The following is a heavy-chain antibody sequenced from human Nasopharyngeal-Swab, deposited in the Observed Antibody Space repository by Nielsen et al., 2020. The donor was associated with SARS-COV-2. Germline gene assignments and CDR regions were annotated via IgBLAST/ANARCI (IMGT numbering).Heavy chain of an antibody. CDR3: AKDITDGVDCGGDCYYIDV. CDR2: ISGDGGST. V-gene: IGHV3-43*02. J-gene: IGHJ6*03. CDR1: GFTFDDYA. D-gene: IGHD2-21*01. Sequence: GESLKISCAASGFTFDDYAMHWVRQAPGKGLEWVSLISGDGGSTYYADSVKGRFTISRDNSKNSLYLQMNSLRTEDTALYYCAKDITDGVDCGGDCYYIDVWGKGTTVTVSS.